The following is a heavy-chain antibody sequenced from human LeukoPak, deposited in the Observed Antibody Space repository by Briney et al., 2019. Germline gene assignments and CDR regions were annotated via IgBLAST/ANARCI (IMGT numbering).Heavy chain of an antibody. J-gene: IGHJ6*02. CDR3: AKITTNTGTTYGSDDNGVDV. CDR2: ISGSGGST. CDR1: GFTFSSHA. V-gene: IGHV3-23*01. Sequence: GGSLRLSCAASGFTFSSHAMSWVRQAPGKGLEWVSSISGSGGSTYYADSVKGRFTISRDSSKNTLFLQMNSLRAEDTAVYYCAKITTNTGTTYGSDDNGVDVWGQGTTVTVSS. D-gene: IGHD4-17*01.